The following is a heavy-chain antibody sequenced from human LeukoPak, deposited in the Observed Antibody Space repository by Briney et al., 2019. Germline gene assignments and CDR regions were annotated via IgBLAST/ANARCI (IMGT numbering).Heavy chain of an antibody. J-gene: IGHJ4*02. CDR1: GLTFSGSA. V-gene: IGHV3-73*01. CDR2: IRSKANSYAT. CDR3: AKDLSGGYDYFDY. Sequence: GGSLRLSCADSGLTFSGSAMHWVRQASGKGLEWVGRIRSKANSYATAYAASVKGRFTISRDDLKNTAYLQMKSLRAEDTAVYYCAKDLSGGYDYFDYWGQGTLVTVSS. D-gene: IGHD5-12*01.